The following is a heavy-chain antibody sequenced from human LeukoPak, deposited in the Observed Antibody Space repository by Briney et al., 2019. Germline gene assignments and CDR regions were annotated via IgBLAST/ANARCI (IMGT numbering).Heavy chain of an antibody. CDR1: GVSITSYF. CDR2: IYHSGST. D-gene: IGHD6-19*01. V-gene: IGHV4-59*01. CDR3: VRGRVPGA. Sequence: TSETLSLTCTVSGVSITSYFWSWIRQPPGRGLEWIGYIYHSGSTNSNPSLKSRVSISLDTSKNQFSLKLSSVTAADTAVYYCVRGRVPGAWGQGTLVTVSS. J-gene: IGHJ4*02.